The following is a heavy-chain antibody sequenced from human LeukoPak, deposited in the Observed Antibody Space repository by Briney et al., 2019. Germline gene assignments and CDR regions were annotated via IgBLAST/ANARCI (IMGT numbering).Heavy chain of an antibody. CDR1: GYTFSSYW. CDR2: IYPDDPDT. D-gene: IGHD2-8*01. J-gene: IGHJ6*03. CDR3: ARLAYCSNDVCYSNYYYSMDV. Sequence: GESLKISCKGSGYTFSSYWIGWVRQMPGKGLEWMGIIYPDDPDTRYSPSFQGQVTISAVKSISTAYLQWSSLKASDTAMYYCARLAYCSNDVCYSNYYYSMDVWGKGTTVTVSS. V-gene: IGHV5-51*01.